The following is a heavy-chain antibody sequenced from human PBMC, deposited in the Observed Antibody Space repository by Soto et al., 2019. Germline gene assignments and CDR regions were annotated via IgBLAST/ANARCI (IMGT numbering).Heavy chain of an antibody. D-gene: IGHD1-7*01. CDR1: GFTVSSNY. CDR3: ARSLPGTYGDFDL. Sequence: EVQLVETGGGLIQPGGSLRLSCAASGFTVSSNYMSWVRQRPGTGLEWVSVIYSGGSTYYADSVKGRFTISRDNSKNTVYLPIDSLRAEDTAVYYCARSLPGTYGDFDLWGQGTMVTVSS. CDR2: IYSGGST. V-gene: IGHV3-53*02. J-gene: IGHJ3*01.